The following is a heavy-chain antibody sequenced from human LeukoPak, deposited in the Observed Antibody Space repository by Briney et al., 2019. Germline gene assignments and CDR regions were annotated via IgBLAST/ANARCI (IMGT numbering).Heavy chain of an antibody. CDR3: TTDRGVPVVVAAIGDFDY. D-gene: IGHD2-15*01. CDR1: GFTFSNAW. Sequence: GGSLRLSCAASGFTFSNAWMSWVRQAPGKGLEWVGRIKSKTDGGTTDYAAPVKGRFTISRDDSKNTLYLQMNSLKTEDTAVYYCTTDRGVPVVVAAIGDFDYWGQGTLVTVSS. J-gene: IGHJ4*02. CDR2: IKSKTDGGTT. V-gene: IGHV3-15*01.